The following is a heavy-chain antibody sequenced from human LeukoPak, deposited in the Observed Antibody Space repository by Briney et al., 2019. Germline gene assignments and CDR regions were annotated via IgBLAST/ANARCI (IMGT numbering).Heavy chain of an antibody. CDR1: GFTFSSYA. CDR3: AKSSNHYRPFDD. V-gene: IGHV3-23*01. Sequence: GGSLRLSCAASGFTFSSYAMSWVRQAPGKGPEWVSGISGSGFTTYYADAVKGRFTISRGNSKNTLYVQMNSLRAEDTAVYYCAKSSNHYRPFDDWGQGTLVTVSS. D-gene: IGHD3-16*02. J-gene: IGHJ4*02. CDR2: ISGSGFTT.